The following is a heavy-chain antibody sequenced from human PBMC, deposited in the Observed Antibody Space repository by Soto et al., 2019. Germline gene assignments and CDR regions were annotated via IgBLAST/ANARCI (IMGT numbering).Heavy chain of an antibody. CDR2: ITSDGTST. V-gene: IGHV3-74*01. Sequence: EVQLVESGGGLIQPGGSLRLSCAASGFTFSRYVMNWVRQTPGKGLEWVSRITSDGTSTTYADSVKGRFTISRDNAKTTLYLQMDSMGAEDTALYYCRVWIGELSTDYWGQGTLVTVSS. D-gene: IGHD3-10*01. CDR1: GFTFSRYV. CDR3: RVWIGELSTDY. J-gene: IGHJ4*02.